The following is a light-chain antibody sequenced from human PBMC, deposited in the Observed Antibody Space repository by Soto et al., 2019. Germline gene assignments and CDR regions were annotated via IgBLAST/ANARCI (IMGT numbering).Light chain of an antibody. J-gene: IGKJ2*01. CDR1: QTISSS. CDR2: AAS. CDR3: QQSYSSPQMYT. Sequence: DLQMTQSPSSLSASVGDRVTITCRASQTISSSLNWYQQKPGKAPDLLIYAASNLQSGVPSRFSGGGSGSDFTLTISSLQPEDFATYYCQQSYSSPQMYTFGQGTRLEIK. V-gene: IGKV1-39*01.